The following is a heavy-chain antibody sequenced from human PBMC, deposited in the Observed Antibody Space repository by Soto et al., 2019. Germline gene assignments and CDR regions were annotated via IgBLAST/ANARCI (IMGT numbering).Heavy chain of an antibody. V-gene: IGHV4-30-4*01. CDR3: ARCITMVRGVIIPPDGMDV. CDR2: IYYSGST. CDR1: GGSISSGDYY. D-gene: IGHD3-10*01. Sequence: SSETLSLTCTVSGGSISSGDYYWSWIRQPPGKGLEWIGYIYYSGSTYYNPSLKSRVTISVDTSKNQFSLKLSSVTAADTAVYYCARCITMVRGVIIPPDGMDVWGQGTTVTVSS. J-gene: IGHJ6*02.